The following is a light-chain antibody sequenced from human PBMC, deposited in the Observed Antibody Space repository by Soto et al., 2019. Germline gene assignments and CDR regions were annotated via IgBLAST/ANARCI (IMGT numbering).Light chain of an antibody. V-gene: IGLV1-40*01. CDR2: GNS. J-gene: IGLJ1*01. CDR3: QSYDSSLSGYV. CDR1: SSNIGAGYD. Sequence: QPVLTQPPSVSGAPGQRVTISCTGSSSNIGAGYDVHWYQQLPGTAPKLLIYGNSNRPSGVPDRFSGSKSGTSASLALTGRQAEDEADYYCQSYDSSLSGYVFGTGTKVTVL.